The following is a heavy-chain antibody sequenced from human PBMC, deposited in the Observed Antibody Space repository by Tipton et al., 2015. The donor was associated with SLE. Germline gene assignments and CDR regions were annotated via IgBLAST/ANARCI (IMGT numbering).Heavy chain of an antibody. Sequence: TLSLTCAVYGGSFSGYYWSWIRQPPGKGLEWIGEINHSGSTNYNPSLKSRVTISVDTSKNQFSLKLSSVTAADTAVYYCARGRMVRGVRVPFQHWGQGTLVIVSS. CDR2: INHSGST. D-gene: IGHD3-10*01. V-gene: IGHV4-34*01. J-gene: IGHJ1*01. CDR1: GGSFSGYY. CDR3: ARGRMVRGVRVPFQH.